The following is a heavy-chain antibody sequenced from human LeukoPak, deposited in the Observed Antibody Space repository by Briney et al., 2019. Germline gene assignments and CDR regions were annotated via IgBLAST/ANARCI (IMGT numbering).Heavy chain of an antibody. Sequence: GRSLRLSCAASGFTFSNYGMHWVRQAPGKGLEWVAVISYDGSNEYYGDSVKGRFTISRDNAKNSLYLQMNSLRAEDTAVYYCARDPVAAAGIDNWFDPWGQGTLVTVSS. CDR3: ARDPVAAAGIDNWFDP. CDR2: ISYDGSNE. J-gene: IGHJ5*02. V-gene: IGHV3-30*03. CDR1: GFTFSNYG. D-gene: IGHD6-13*01.